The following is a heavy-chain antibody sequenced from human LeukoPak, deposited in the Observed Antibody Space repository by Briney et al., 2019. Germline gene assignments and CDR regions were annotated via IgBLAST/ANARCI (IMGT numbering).Heavy chain of an antibody. J-gene: IGHJ4*02. CDR3: AKRVSGSLFYFDY. CDR1: GFTFRNCA. Sequence: GGSLRLSCAASGFTFRNCAMSWVRQAPGKGLEWVSGISGTGYNTYYADSVKGRFTISRDNSKNTLYLQMNSLGAEDTAVYYCAKRVSGSLFYFDYWGQRTLVTVSS. CDR2: ISGTGYNT. D-gene: IGHD3-10*01. V-gene: IGHV3-23*01.